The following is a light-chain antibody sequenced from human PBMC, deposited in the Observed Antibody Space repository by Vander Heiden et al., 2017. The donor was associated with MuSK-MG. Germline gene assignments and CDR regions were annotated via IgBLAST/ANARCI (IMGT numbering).Light chain of an antibody. CDR1: QSVSSSY. CDR2: GAS. V-gene: IGKV3-20*01. J-gene: IGKJ1*01. CDR3: QQDSRSPPST. Sequence: VLTQYPGTMSLSSGERATLSCRASQSVSSSYLAWYQQKPGQAPRLLIYGASSRATGIPDRFSRSGYGTDFTLTISRLEPEDLAVYYCQQDSRSPPSTFGQGTKVDIK.